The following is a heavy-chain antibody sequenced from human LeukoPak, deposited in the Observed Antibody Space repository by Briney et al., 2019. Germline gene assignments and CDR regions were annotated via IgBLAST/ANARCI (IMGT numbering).Heavy chain of an antibody. J-gene: IGHJ4*02. D-gene: IGHD3-22*01. V-gene: IGHV3-23*01. CDR3: AKEVTRRYYYDSSGLDY. CDR2: ISGSGGST. CDR1: GFTFSSYA. Sequence: GGSLRLSCAASGFTFSSYAMSWVRQAPGKGLEWVSAISGSGGSTYYADSVKGRFTISRDNSKNTLYLQMNSLRAEDTAVYYCAKEVTRRYYYDSSGLDYWGRGTLVTVSS.